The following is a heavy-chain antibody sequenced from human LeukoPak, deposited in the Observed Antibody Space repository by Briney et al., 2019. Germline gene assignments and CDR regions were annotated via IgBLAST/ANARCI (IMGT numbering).Heavy chain of an antibody. V-gene: IGHV4-59*11. J-gene: IGHJ4*02. Sequence: PSETLSLTCTVSGGSISSHYWSWIRQPPGKGLEWIGYIYYSGSTNYNPSLKSRVTISVDTSKNQFSLKLSSVTAADTAVYYCARVEMAVFDYWGQGTLVTVSS. D-gene: IGHD5-24*01. CDR3: ARVEMAVFDY. CDR1: GGSISSHY. CDR2: IYYSGST.